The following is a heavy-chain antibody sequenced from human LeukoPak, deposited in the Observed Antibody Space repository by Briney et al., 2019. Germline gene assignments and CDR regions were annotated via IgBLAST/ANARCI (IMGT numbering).Heavy chain of an antibody. V-gene: IGHV3-7*01. CDR1: GFSISNYW. J-gene: IGHJ5*02. D-gene: IGHD6-19*01. Sequence: LAGGSLRLSCAVSGFSISNYWMTWVRQAPGKGLEWVANIKGDGSERYYVDSVKGRFTISRDNAKNSLYLQMNSLRAEDTAVYCCVRQAGVSWGQGTLVTVSS. CDR2: IKGDGSER. CDR3: VRQAGVS.